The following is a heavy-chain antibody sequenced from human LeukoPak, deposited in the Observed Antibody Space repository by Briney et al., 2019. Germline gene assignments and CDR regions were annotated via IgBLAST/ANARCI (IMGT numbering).Heavy chain of an antibody. D-gene: IGHD2-21*01. CDR3: ARALYRQHIVVVNAKNYWYFDL. J-gene: IGHJ2*01. V-gene: IGHV3-11*04. Sequence: PGGSLRLSCAVSGFTFSDSYMTWLRQAPGKGLESLSYISPSGTDISYADSVKGRFTISRDNAKNSLYLQMDSLRAEDTAVYYCARALYRQHIVVVNAKNYWYFDLWGRGTLVTVSS. CDR1: GFTFSDSY. CDR2: ISPSGTDI.